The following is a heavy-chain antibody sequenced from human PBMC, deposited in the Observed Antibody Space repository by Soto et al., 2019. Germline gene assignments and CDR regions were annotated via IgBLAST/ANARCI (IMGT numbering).Heavy chain of an antibody. V-gene: IGHV4-39*01. CDR3: AGGDYYHSSGYYFYYYTMDV. CDR2: VYYGGRT. Sequence: SETLSLTCTVSGGSISSSSYYWGWIRRPRGKGLEWIGNVYYGGRTYYNPSLKSRVTISVETSKSQFSLKLSSVTAADTAVYYCAGGDYYHSSGYYFYYYTMDVWGQGTTVTVSS. D-gene: IGHD3-22*01. J-gene: IGHJ6*02. CDR1: GGSISSSSYY.